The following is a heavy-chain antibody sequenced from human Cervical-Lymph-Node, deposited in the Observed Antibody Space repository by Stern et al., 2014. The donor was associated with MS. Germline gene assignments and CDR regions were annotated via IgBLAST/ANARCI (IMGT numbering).Heavy chain of an antibody. CDR3: ARDGRHSYTYALDV. CDR2: IIPVLGTA. V-gene: IGHV1-69*01. Sequence: QVQLVQSGAEVKKPGSSVKISCKASGGTFSVYAINWLRQAPGQGLEWMGGIIPVLGTANYAQKFQGRVTITADESTRTTAMQLSSLISNDTAVYYCARDGRHSYTYALDVWGQGTTVSVSS. CDR1: GGTFSVYA. D-gene: IGHD2-2*02. J-gene: IGHJ6*02.